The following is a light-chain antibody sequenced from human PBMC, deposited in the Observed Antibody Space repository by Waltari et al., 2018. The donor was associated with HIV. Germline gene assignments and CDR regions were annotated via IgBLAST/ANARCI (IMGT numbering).Light chain of an antibody. CDR1: SLNSGAGYD. J-gene: IGLJ3*02. CDR3: QSYDRISWV. CDR2: SSS. Sequence: QSVLTQPPSVSVAPGQRVNISCTGCSLNSGAGYDVHWYQLLPGTATNLLISSSSDRALGVPNRFSGSKSGTSASLVITGLQAEDEADYYFQSYDRISWVFGSGTKLTVL. V-gene: IGLV1-40*01.